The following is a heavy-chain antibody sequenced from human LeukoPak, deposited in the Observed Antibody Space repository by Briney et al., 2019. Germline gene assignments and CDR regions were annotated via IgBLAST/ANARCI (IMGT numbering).Heavy chain of an antibody. D-gene: IGHD1-26*01. Sequence: PGGSLRLSCAASGVTFSIYWMHWGREAPGEGLLWVSRINSDGSSTRYADSVKGRFTISRDNAKNTLYLQMNSLRAEDTALYYCARGRGSYYRAYYYYYYMDVWGKGTTVTVSS. J-gene: IGHJ6*03. CDR2: INSDGSST. V-gene: IGHV3-74*01. CDR3: ARGRGSYYRAYYYYYYMDV. CDR1: GVTFSIYW.